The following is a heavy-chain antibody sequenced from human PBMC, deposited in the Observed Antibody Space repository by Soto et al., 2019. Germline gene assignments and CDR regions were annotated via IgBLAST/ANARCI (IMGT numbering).Heavy chain of an antibody. Sequence: PGESLKISCKVSGYTFTIYWIGWVRQMPGKGLEWMGIIYPSDSDTRYSPSFQGQVTISADKSINTAYLQWNSLKASDTAIYYCARPANTVADHFDLWGQGT. V-gene: IGHV5-51*01. J-gene: IGHJ4*02. CDR1: GYTFTIYW. CDR2: IYPSDSDT. CDR3: ARPANTVADHFDL. D-gene: IGHD4-17*01.